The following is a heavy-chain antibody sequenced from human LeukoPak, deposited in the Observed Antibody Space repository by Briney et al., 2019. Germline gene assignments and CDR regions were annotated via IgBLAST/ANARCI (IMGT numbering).Heavy chain of an antibody. Sequence: SETLSLTCAVSGYSISSGYYWGWIRQPPGKGLEWIGDIRSSGSTYYNPSLKSRVTISVDTSKNQFSLKLSSVTAADTAVYYCARDGSYRDYYYYYYTDVWGKGTTVTVSS. CDR2: IRSSGST. D-gene: IGHD3-16*02. CDR1: GYSISSGYY. J-gene: IGHJ6*03. CDR3: ARDGSYRDYYYYYYTDV. V-gene: IGHV4-38-2*02.